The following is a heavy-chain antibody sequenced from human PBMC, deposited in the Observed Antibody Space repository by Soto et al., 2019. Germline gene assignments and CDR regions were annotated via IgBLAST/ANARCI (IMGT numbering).Heavy chain of an antibody. CDR1: GGSFSGYY. D-gene: IGHD7-27*01. CDR3: ARGWVEYYYGMDV. CDR2: INHSGST. J-gene: IGHJ6*02. Sequence: SETLSLTCAVYGGSFSGYYWSWIRQPPGKGLEWTGEINHSGSTNYNPSLKSRVTISVDTSKNQFSLKLSSVTAADTAVYYCARGWVEYYYGMDVWGQGTTVTVSS. V-gene: IGHV4-34*01.